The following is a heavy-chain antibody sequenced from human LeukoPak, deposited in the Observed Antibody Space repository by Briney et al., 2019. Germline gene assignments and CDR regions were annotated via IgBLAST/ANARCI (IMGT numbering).Heavy chain of an antibody. D-gene: IGHD1-26*01. CDR2: IIPILGIA. CDR3: ARDRGSYYFDY. Sequence: SVKVSCKASGGTFSSYAISWVRQAPGQGLEWMGRIIPILGIANYAQKFQGRVTITADKSTSTAYMELSSLRSEDTAVYHCARDRGSYYFDYWGQGTLVTVSS. J-gene: IGHJ4*02. V-gene: IGHV1-69*04. CDR1: GGTFSSYA.